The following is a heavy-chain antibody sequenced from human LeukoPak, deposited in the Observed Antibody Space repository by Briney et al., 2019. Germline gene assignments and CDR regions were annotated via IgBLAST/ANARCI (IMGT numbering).Heavy chain of an antibody. CDR3: ASGEMATFDY. J-gene: IGHJ4*02. D-gene: IGHD5-24*01. Sequence: SETLSLTCAVYGGSFSGYYWSWIRQPPGKGLEWIGEINHSGSTNYNPSLKSRVTISVGTSKNQFSLKLSSVTAADTAVYYCASGEMATFDYWGQGTLVTVSS. CDR2: INHSGST. CDR1: GGSFSGYY. V-gene: IGHV4-34*01.